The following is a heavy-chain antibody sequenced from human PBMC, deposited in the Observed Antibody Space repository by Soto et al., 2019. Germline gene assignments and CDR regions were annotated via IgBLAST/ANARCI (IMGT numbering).Heavy chain of an antibody. CDR2: IYYSGST. CDR3: ARATSFSGHHGY. CDR1: VGAFSSGGYY. D-gene: IGHD2-8*02. V-gene: IGHV4-31*03. Sequence: QLQLQESGPGLVKPSQTLSLACTVSVGAFSSGGYYWSWIRQLPGNGLEWIGYIYYSGSTYYNPSLKSRFTISLDTSKNQFSLKLSSVTAADTAVYYCARATSFSGHHGYWGQGTRVTVSS. J-gene: IGHJ4*02.